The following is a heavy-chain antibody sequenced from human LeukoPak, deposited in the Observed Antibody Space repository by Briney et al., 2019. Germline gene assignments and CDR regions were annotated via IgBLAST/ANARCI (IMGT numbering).Heavy chain of an antibody. J-gene: IGHJ4*02. Sequence: PGGSLRLSCAASGFTFSNYWMHWVRQAPGRGLMWVSLIYSDGSTTIYADSVKGRFTVSRDNAKNSLYLQMNSLRAEDTAVYYCAREPTTVSPPGWGQGTLVTVSS. V-gene: IGHV3-74*01. CDR1: GFTFSNYW. CDR2: IYSDGSTT. CDR3: AREPTTVSPPG. D-gene: IGHD4-11*01.